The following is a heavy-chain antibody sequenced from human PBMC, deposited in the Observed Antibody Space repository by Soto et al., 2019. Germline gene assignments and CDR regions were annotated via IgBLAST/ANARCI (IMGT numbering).Heavy chain of an antibody. D-gene: IGHD6-13*01. J-gene: IGHJ6*02. CDR3: ARAYSIAAAGTRYYYGMDV. V-gene: IGHV4-34*01. CDR1: GGSFSGYY. Sequence: QVQLQQWGAGLLKPSETLSLTCAVYGGSFSGYYWSWIRQPPGKGLEWIGEINHSGSTNYNPSLKIRVTISVDTSKNQFSLKLSSVTAADTAVYYCARAYSIAAAGTRYYYGMDVWGQGTTVTVSS. CDR2: INHSGST.